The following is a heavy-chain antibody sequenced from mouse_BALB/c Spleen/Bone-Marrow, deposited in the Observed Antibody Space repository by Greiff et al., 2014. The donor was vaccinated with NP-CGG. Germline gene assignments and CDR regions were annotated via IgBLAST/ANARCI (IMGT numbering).Heavy chain of an antibody. V-gene: IGHV14-3*02. CDR2: IDPANGNT. CDR3: ARQDLFAY. J-gene: IGHJ3*01. CDR1: GFNIKDTH. Sequence: EVHLVESGAELVKPGASVKLSCTASGFNIKDTHMHWVKQRPEQGLEWIGRIDPANGNTKYDPKFQGKATITADTSSNTAYLQLSSLTSEDTAVYYCARQDLFAYWGQGTLVTVSA.